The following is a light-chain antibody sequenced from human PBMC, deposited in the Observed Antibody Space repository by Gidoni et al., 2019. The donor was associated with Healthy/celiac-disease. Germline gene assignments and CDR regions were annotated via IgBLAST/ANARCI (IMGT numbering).Light chain of an antibody. Sequence: EIVMTQSPATLSVSPGERATLSCRASQSVSSNLAWYQQKPGQAPRLLIYGASTRATGIPARFSGSGSGTEFTLTNSSLQPEDFAVYYCQQYNNWPPYTFGQGTKLEIK. CDR1: QSVSSN. V-gene: IGKV3-15*01. CDR3: QQYNNWPPYT. CDR2: GAS. J-gene: IGKJ2*01.